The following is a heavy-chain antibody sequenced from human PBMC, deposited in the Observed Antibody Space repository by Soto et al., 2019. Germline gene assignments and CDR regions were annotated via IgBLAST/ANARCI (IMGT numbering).Heavy chain of an antibody. D-gene: IGHD3-3*01. CDR1: GGSISSYY. V-gene: IGHV4-59*01. CDR2: IYYSGST. CDR3: ARAKDDFWSGYYT. Sequence: SETLSLTCTVSGGSISSYYWSWIRQPPGKGLEWIGYIYYSGSTNYNPSLKSRVTISVDTSKNQFSLKLSSVTAADTAVYYCARAKDDFWSGYYTWGQGTLVTVSS. J-gene: IGHJ5*02.